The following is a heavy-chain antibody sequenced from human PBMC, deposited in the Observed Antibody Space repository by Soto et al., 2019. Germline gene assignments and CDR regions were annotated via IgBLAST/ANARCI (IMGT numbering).Heavy chain of an antibody. Sequence: GGSLRLSCAASGFTFSSYPMHWVRQAPGKGLEWVSRIGLAGDTEYSGFVHGRFTTSREDGRNSLFLQMNTLRAGDTAVYYCARGGIAPGYGMDVWGQGTTVTVSS. D-gene: IGHD6-25*01. J-gene: IGHJ6*02. CDR2: IGLAGDT. CDR3: ARGGIAPGYGMDV. V-gene: IGHV3-13*01. CDR1: GFTFSSYP.